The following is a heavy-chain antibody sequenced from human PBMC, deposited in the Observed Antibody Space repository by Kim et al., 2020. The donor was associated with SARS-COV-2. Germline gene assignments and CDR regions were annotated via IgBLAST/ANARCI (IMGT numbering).Heavy chain of an antibody. CDR1: GFTFSSYG. CDR3: AKDRVVVTAIPDYYYYYGMDV. J-gene: IGHJ6*02. D-gene: IGHD2-21*02. V-gene: IGHV3-30*18. Sequence: GGSLRLSCAASGFTFSSYGMHWVRQAPGKGLEWVAVISYDGSNKYYADSVKGRFTISRDNSKNTLYLQMNSLRAEDTAVYYCAKDRVVVTAIPDYYYYYGMDVLGQGTTVTVSS. CDR2: ISYDGSNK.